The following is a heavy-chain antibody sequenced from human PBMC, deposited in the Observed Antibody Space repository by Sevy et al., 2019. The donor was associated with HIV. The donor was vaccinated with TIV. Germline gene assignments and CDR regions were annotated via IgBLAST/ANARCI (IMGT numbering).Heavy chain of an antibody. Sequence: GESLKISCAASGFTFSNAWMSWVRQAPGKGLEWVGHIKSKTDGGTTDYAAPVKGRFTISRDDSKNTLYLQMNSLKTEDTAVYYCTTEAGYYYAPSPADYWGQGTLVTVSS. J-gene: IGHJ4*02. D-gene: IGHD3-10*01. CDR1: GFTFSNAW. CDR3: TTEAGYYYAPSPADY. CDR2: IKSKTDGGTT. V-gene: IGHV3-15*01.